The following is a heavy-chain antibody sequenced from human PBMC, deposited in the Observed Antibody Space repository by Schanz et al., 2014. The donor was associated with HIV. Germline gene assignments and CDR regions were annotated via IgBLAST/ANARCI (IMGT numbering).Heavy chain of an antibody. CDR3: TRDGGCSGSACYGYGMDV. J-gene: IGHJ6*02. Sequence: EVQLVESGGRLEQPGGSLRLSCAASGFIFSDYSMNWVRQAPGKGLEWVAHMIWNNGIYYADSVKGRFTISRDNAKNTLFLQMNNLREDDTAVYYCTRDGGCSGSACYGYGMDVWGQGTTVTVSS. D-gene: IGHD1-26*01. CDR1: GFIFSDYS. V-gene: IGHV3-48*02. CDR2: MIWNNGI.